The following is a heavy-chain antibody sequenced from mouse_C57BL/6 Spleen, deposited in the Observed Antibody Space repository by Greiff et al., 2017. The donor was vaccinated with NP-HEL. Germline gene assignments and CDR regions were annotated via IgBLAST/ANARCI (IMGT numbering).Heavy chain of an antibody. D-gene: IGHD2-12*01. Sequence: EVKLMESGGGLVKPGGSLKLSCAASGFTFSSYAMSWVRQTPEKRLEWVATISDGGSYTYYPDNVKGRFTISRENAKNNLYLQMSHLKSEDTAMYYCARGGLLSWFAYWGQGTLVTVSA. J-gene: IGHJ3*01. CDR3: ARGGLLSWFAY. CDR2: ISDGGSYT. V-gene: IGHV5-4*03. CDR1: GFTFSSYA.